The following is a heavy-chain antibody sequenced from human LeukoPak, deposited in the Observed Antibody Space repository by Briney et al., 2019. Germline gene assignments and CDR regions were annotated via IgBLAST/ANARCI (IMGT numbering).Heavy chain of an antibody. CDR2: IYYSGST. CDR3: ARGGITMVRGVIRWFDP. CDR1: GGSISSYY. V-gene: IGHV4-59*01. Sequence: SETLSLTCTASGGSISSYYWSWIRQPAGKGLEWIGYIYYSGSTSYNPSLKSRVTISVDTSKNQFSLKLSSVTAADTAVYYCARGGITMVRGVIRWFDPWGQGTLVTVSS. J-gene: IGHJ5*02. D-gene: IGHD3-10*01.